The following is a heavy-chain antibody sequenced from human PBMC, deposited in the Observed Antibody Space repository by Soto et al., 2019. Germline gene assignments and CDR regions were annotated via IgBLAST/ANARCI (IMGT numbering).Heavy chain of an antibody. CDR1: GGTFSSYA. J-gene: IGHJ4*02. D-gene: IGHD6-13*01. V-gene: IGHV1-69*01. Sequence: QVQLVQSGAEVKKPGSSVKVSCKASGGTFSSYAISWVRQAPGQGLEWMGGIIPIFGTANYAQKFQGRVTITADESTSTAYMVLSSLRSEDTAVYYYARDRGDRSYSSSWFADYWGQGTLVTVSS. CDR2: IIPIFGTA. CDR3: ARDRGDRSYSSSWFADY.